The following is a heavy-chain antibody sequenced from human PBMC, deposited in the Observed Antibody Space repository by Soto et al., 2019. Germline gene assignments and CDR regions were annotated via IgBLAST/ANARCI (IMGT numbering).Heavy chain of an antibody. CDR1: GDSISSNAYY. CDR2: MFYGGNT. Sequence: SETLSLTCTVSGDSISSNAYYWGWIRQPPGKGLEWIGSMFYGGNTYHNPSLKSRVTMSIDTSKNQFSLKLSSVTAADTAVYYCGRHPISYSDVLTGQIVYPGFNCIDPWGQGTLVTVSS. CDR3: GRHPISYSDVLTGQIVYPGFNCIDP. D-gene: IGHD3-9*01. J-gene: IGHJ5*01. V-gene: IGHV4-39*01.